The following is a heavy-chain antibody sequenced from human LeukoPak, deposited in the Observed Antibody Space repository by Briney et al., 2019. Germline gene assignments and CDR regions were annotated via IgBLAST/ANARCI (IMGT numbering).Heavy chain of an antibody. V-gene: IGHV4-59*08. J-gene: IGHJ4*02. D-gene: IGHD5-18*01. CDR2: IYYSGTT. Sequence: SETLSLTCTVSGGSISSYYWSWIRPPPGKGLEWIGYIYYSGTTNYNPSLKSRVTTSVDTSKNQFSLKLSSVTAADTAVYYCASLIRGYSYGPFDYWGQGTLVTVFS. CDR1: GGSISSYY. CDR3: ASLIRGYSYGPFDY.